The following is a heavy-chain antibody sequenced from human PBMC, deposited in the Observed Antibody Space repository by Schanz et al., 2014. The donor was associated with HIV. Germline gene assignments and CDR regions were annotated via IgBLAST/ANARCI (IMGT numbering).Heavy chain of an antibody. CDR1: GYTFTGYY. CDR3: ARNRYNLLPFDF. D-gene: IGHD2-2*01. V-gene: IGHV1-2*02. J-gene: IGHJ4*02. CDR2: VKPNDGGT. Sequence: QVQLVQSGAEAKKPGSSVKVSCKTSGYTFTGYYIHWVRQAPGQGLQWMGWVKPNDGGTYYPQKFKGRVAMTRDTSITTASMELSRLRSDDTAIYFCARNRYNLLPFDFWGQGTLVTVSS.